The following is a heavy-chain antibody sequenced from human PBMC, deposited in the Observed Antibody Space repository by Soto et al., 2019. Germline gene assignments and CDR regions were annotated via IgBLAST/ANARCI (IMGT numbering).Heavy chain of an antibody. J-gene: IGHJ4*02. D-gene: IGHD1-1*01. CDR3: ARGRYGDY. CDR2: ISAHNGNT. Sequence: QVHLVQSGAEVKKPGASVKVSCKGSGYDFTTYGITWVRXXPGQGLEWMAWISAHNGNTDYAQKLQGRVTVTRDTSTSTXYXELRSLRSDDTAMYYCARGRYGDYWGQGALVTVSS. V-gene: IGHV1-18*01. CDR1: GYDFTTYG.